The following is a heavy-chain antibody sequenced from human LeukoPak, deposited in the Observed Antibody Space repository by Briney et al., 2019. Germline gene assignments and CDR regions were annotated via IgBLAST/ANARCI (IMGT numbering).Heavy chain of an antibody. Sequence: GASVKVSCKASGYTFTSYDINWVRQATGQGLEWMGWMNPNSGNTGYAQKFQGRVTMTTDTSTSTAYMELRSLRSDDTAVYYCAREGRYSSGWYLGYYFDYWGQGTLVTVSS. V-gene: IGHV1-8*01. CDR1: GYTFTSYD. D-gene: IGHD6-19*01. CDR3: AREGRYSSGWYLGYYFDY. CDR2: MNPNSGNT. J-gene: IGHJ4*02.